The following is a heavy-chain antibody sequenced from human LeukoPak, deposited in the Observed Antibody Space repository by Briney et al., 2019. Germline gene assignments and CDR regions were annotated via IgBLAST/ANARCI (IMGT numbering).Heavy chain of an antibody. CDR3: AKWQSGSPGP. CDR1: GFTFSIYD. D-gene: IGHD1-26*01. V-gene: IGHV3-30*02. J-gene: IGHJ5*02. CDR2: IRYDGSNK. Sequence: GGSLRLSCAASGFTFSIYDMNWVRQAPGKGLEWVAFIRYDGSNKYYADSVKGRFTISRDNSKNTLYLQMNSLRAEDTAVYYCAKWQSGSPGPWGQGTLVTVSS.